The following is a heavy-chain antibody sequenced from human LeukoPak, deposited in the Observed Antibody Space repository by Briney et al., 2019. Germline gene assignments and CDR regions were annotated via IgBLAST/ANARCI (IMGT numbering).Heavy chain of an antibody. CDR1: GYTFTSYG. V-gene: IGHV1-18*03. J-gene: IGHJ6*03. Sequence: ASVKVSCKASGYTFTSYGISWVRQAPGQGLEWMGWISAYNGNTNYAQKLQGRVTMTTDTSTSTAYMELRSLRSDDMAVYYCARAGITNYYYYMDVWGKGTTVTVSS. D-gene: IGHD3-10*01. CDR2: ISAYNGNT. CDR3: ARAGITNYYYYMDV.